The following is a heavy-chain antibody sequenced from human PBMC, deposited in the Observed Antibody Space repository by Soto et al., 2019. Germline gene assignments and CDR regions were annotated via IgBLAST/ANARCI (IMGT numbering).Heavy chain of an antibody. CDR3: ARDLGGSYIFHYGMDV. V-gene: IGHV3-33*01. D-gene: IGHD1-26*01. CDR1: GFTFSSYG. Sequence: GGSLRLSCAASGFTFSSYGMHWVRQAPGKGLEWVAVIWYDGSNKYYADSVKGRFTISRDNSKNTLYLQMNSLRAEDTAVYYCARDLGGSYIFHYGMDVWGQGTTVTVSS. J-gene: IGHJ6*02. CDR2: IWYDGSNK.